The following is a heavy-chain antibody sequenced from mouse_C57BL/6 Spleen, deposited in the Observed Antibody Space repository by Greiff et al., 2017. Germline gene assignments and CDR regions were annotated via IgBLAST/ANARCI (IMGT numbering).Heavy chain of an antibody. CDR1: GYTFTSYW. CDR2: IDPSDSYT. CDR3: ARGEWLLNY. Sequence: LQQPGAELVRPGTSVKLSCKASGYTFTSYWMHWVKQRPGQGLEWIGVIDPSDSYTNYNQKFKGKATLTVDTSSSTAYMQLSSLTSEDSAVYYCARGEWLLNYWGQGTTLTVSS. J-gene: IGHJ2*01. D-gene: IGHD2-3*01. V-gene: IGHV1-59*01.